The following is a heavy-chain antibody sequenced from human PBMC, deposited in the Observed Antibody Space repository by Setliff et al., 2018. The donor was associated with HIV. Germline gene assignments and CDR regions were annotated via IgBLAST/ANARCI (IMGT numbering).Heavy chain of an antibody. Sequence: PSETLSLTCAVSGVSTSNNNYWWSGVRQPPGKGLEWIGEAYHRGNTNYNPSLKSRVTMSVDKSLNQVSLKLSSVTAADTTVYFCARVPNWGSAPFAYDVWGLGTMVTVSS. CDR1: GVSTSNNNYW. J-gene: IGHJ3*01. CDR2: AYHRGNT. V-gene: IGHV4-4*02. D-gene: IGHD7-27*01. CDR3: ARVPNWGSAPFAYDV.